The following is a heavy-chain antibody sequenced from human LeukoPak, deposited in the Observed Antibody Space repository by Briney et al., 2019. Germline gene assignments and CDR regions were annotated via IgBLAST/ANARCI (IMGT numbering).Heavy chain of an antibody. J-gene: IGHJ3*02. CDR3: ARPLIAARQSHDAFDI. Sequence: SETLSLTCTVSGGSISSYYWTWIRQPPGKGLEWIGYIYYGGSTNYNPSLKSRVTISVDTSNNQFSLNLTSVTAADTAVYYCARPLIAARQSHDAFDIWGQGTMVTVSS. CDR1: GGSISSYY. V-gene: IGHV4-59*01. CDR2: IYYGGST. D-gene: IGHD6-6*01.